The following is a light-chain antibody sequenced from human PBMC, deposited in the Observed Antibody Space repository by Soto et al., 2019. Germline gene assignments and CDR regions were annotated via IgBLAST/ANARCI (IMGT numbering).Light chain of an antibody. V-gene: IGKV4-1*01. CDR3: QQYHSAPQT. J-gene: IGKJ1*01. Sequence: DIVVTQSPDSLAVSLGERATINCKSSQSVLFSPNNKNYLAWYQQKPGQPPKLLIYWASTRESGVPDRFSGGGSGTAFTLTISSLQAEDVAFYYCQQYHSAPQTFGQGTKVEIK. CDR1: QSVLFSPNNKNY. CDR2: WAS.